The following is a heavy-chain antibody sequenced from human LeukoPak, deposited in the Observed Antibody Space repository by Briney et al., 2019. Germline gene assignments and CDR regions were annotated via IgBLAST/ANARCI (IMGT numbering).Heavy chain of an antibody. D-gene: IGHD3-22*01. CDR1: GYTFTSYY. CDR3: ASLYYYDSSGYSPDAFDI. V-gene: IGHV1-46*01. J-gene: IGHJ3*02. Sequence: GASVKVSCKASGYTFTSYYMHRVRQAPGQGLEWMGIINPSGGSTSYAQKFQGRVTMTRDMSTSTVYMELSSLRSEDTAVYYCASLYYYDSSGYSPDAFDIWSQGTMVTVSS. CDR2: INPSGGST.